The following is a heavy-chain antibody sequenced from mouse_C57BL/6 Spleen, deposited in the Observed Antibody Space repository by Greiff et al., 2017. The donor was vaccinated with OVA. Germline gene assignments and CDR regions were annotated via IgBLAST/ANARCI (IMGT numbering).Heavy chain of an antibody. CDR3: ARSITTVTWYFDV. V-gene: IGHV3-6*01. D-gene: IGHD1-1*01. CDR1: GYSITSGYY. CDR2: ISYDGSN. J-gene: IGHJ1*03. Sequence: EVKLQESGPGLVKPSQSLSLTCSVTGYSITSGYYWNWIRQFPGNKLEWMGYISYDGSNNYNPSLKNRISITRDTSKNQFFLKLNSVTTEDTATYYCARSITTVTWYFDVWGTGTTVTVSS.